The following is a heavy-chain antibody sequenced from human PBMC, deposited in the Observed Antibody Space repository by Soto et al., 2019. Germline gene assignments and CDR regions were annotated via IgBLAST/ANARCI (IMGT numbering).Heavy chain of an antibody. D-gene: IGHD3-3*01. CDR2: ISYDGSNK. CDR1: VFTFISYG. J-gene: IGHJ6*02. V-gene: IGHV3-30*18. CDR3: AKDSALEWLSYGMDV. Sequence: PGWSLRLACASSVFTFISYGMHWVRQAPGKGLEWVAVISYDGSNKYYADSVKGRSTISRDNSKNTLYLQMNSLRAEDTAVYYCAKDSALEWLSYGMDVWGQGTTVTVSS.